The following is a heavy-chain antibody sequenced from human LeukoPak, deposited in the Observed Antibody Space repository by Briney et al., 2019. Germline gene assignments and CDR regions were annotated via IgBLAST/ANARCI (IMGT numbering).Heavy chain of an antibody. Sequence: ASVNVSCKASGYTFTGYYMHWVRQAPGQGLEWMGWINPNSGDTNYAQNFQGRVTMTRDTSIITAYMELSSLRSDDTAVYYCARSQVHDYWGQGTLVTVSS. CDR2: INPNSGDT. CDR3: ARSQVHDY. V-gene: IGHV1-2*02. J-gene: IGHJ4*02. CDR1: GYTFTGYY.